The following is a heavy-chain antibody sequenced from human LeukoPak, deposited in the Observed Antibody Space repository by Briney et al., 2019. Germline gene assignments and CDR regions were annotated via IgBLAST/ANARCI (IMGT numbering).Heavy chain of an antibody. Sequence: GGSLRLSCAASGFTFSRYAMHWVRQAPGKGLEWVAVISYDGSNKYYADSVKGRFTISRDYSKKTLCLQMNTLRAEDTAVYYCARDVDCSGGSCYAEYGMDVWGQGTTVTVSS. CDR1: GFTFSRYA. CDR3: ARDVDCSGGSCYAEYGMDV. V-gene: IGHV3-30-3*01. J-gene: IGHJ6*02. CDR2: ISYDGSNK. D-gene: IGHD2-15*01.